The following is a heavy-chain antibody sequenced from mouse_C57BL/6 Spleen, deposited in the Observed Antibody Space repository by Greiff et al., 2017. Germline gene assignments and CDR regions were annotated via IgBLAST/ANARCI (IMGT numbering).Heavy chain of an antibody. D-gene: IGHD1-1*01. CDR3: ARAPVVARDYYAMDY. J-gene: IGHJ4*01. CDR1: GYTFTSYW. CDR2: IDPSDSET. Sequence: QVQLQQPGAELVRPGSSVKLSCKASGYTFTSYWMHWVKQRPIQGLEWIGNIDPSDSETHYNQKFKDKATLTVDKSSSTAYMQLSSLTSEDSAVYYGARAPVVARDYYAMDYWGQGTSVTVSS. V-gene: IGHV1-52*01.